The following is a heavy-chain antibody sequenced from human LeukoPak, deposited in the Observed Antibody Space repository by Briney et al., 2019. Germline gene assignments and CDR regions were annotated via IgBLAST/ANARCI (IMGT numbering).Heavy chain of an antibody. J-gene: IGHJ4*02. CDR3: AKGMGLGSGDFWSGYREIDY. CDR2: SNK. D-gene: IGHD3-3*01. Sequence: SNKYYADSVKGRFTISRDNSKNTLYLQMNSLRAEDTAVYYCAKGMGLGSGDFWSGYREIDYWGQGTLVTVSS. V-gene: IGHV3-30*02.